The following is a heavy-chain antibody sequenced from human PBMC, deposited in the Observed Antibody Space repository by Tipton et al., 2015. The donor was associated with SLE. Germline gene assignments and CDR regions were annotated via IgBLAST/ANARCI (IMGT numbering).Heavy chain of an antibody. CDR3: ARETASGAFDI. Sequence: SLRLSCAATGLSLSHYGMHWVRQTPGKGLEWVAAIAFDGSGSFYAESVKGRFTISKDSGKNTLDLQMNSLSADDTAVYYCARETASGAFDIWGLGTMVTVSS. J-gene: IGHJ3*02. CDR1: GLSLSHYG. V-gene: IGHV3-30*14. CDR2: IAFDGSGS. D-gene: IGHD3-10*01.